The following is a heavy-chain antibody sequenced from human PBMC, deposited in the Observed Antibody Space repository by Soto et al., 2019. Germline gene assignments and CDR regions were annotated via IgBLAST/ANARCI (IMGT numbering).Heavy chain of an antibody. CDR2: IGISGDT. D-gene: IGHD3-16*01. CDR3: VRVTVVTWPHYYVMDV. CDR1: GFNFRSYD. Sequence: GGSLRLSCAASGFNFRSYDMHWVRQSTGKGLEWVSGIGISGDTFYLGSVKGRFTISRENAKNSLNLQMNDLRDGDTAVYYCVRVTVVTWPHYYVMDVWGQGTTVTVSS. V-gene: IGHV3-13*01. J-gene: IGHJ6*02.